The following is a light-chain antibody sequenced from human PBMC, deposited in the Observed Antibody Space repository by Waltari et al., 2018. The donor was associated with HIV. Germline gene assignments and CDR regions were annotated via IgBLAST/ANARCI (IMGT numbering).Light chain of an antibody. V-gene: IGKV1-39*01. CDR3: QQTFSNSIT. CDR2: TTS. J-gene: IGKJ5*01. Sequence: DIEMTQSPSSLSASVGDRVTITCRASQYIGSYVNWYQQKPGEAPKLLIYTTSTMQSWVPSRFSSSGSGTDFTLTISSLQPEDFATYFCQQTFSNSITFGQGTRLEIQ. CDR1: QYIGSY.